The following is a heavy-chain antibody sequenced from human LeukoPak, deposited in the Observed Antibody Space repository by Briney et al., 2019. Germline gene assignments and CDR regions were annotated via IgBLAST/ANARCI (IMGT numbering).Heavy chain of an antibody. V-gene: IGHV3-30*18. CDR3: AKPPEVGATVGFFDY. J-gene: IGHJ4*02. D-gene: IGHD1-26*01. CDR2: ISFDGSNQ. CDR1: GFTFSSYG. Sequence: PPGGSLRPSCAASGFTFSSYGMHWVRQAPGKGLEWVALISFDGSNQYYADSVKGRFTISRDNSRNTLYLQMNSLRPEDTAVYYCAKPPEVGATVGFFDYWGQGTLVTVSS.